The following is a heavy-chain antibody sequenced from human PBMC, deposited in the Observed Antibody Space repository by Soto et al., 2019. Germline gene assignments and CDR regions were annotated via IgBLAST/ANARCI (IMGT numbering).Heavy chain of an antibody. CDR1: GGSISSGNYF. D-gene: IGHD4-17*01. CDR3: ATEVTTDDAFNI. V-gene: IGHV4-31*03. CDR2: IYYSGST. Sequence: QVQLQESGPGLVKPSQTLSLTCTVSGGSISSGNYFWTWIRQHPGKGLEWIGYIYYSGSTYYNPSLKSRVTISTDTSKNQFSLNLTAVTAEDTAVYYCATEVTTDDAFNIWGQGTMVIVSS. J-gene: IGHJ3*02.